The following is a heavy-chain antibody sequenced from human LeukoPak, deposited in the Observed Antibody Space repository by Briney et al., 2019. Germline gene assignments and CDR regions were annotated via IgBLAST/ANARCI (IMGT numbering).Heavy chain of an antibody. D-gene: IGHD6-19*01. CDR1: GGTFSSYA. V-gene: IGHV1-69*01. J-gene: IGHJ4*02. CDR3: ARSTVGAVARFDY. CDR2: IIPIFGTA. Sequence: SVKVSCKASGGTFSSYAISWVRQAPGQGLEWMGGIIPIFGTAKYAQKFQGRVTITADESTSTAYMELSSLRSEDTAVYYCARSTVGAVARFDYWGQGTLVTVSS.